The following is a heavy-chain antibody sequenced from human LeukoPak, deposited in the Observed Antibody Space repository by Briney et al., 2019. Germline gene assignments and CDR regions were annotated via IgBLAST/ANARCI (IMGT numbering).Heavy chain of an antibody. J-gene: IGHJ4*02. CDR3: ARDPCSSTSCYPIHSYMIDY. Sequence: GGSLRLSCAASGFTFSSYAMHWVRQAPGKELEWVAVISYDGSNKYYADSVKGRFTISRDNSKNTLYLQMNSLRAEDTAVYYCARDPCSSTSCYPIHSYMIDYWGQGTLVTVSS. CDR1: GFTFSSYA. CDR2: ISYDGSNK. D-gene: IGHD2-2*01. V-gene: IGHV3-30-3*01.